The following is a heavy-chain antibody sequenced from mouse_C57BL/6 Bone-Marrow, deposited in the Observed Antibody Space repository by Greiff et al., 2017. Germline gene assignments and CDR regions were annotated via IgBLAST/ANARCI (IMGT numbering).Heavy chain of an antibody. Sequence: QVQLQQPGAELVKPGASVKVSCKASGYTFTSYWMHWVKQRPGQGLEWIGRIHPSDSDTNYNQQFKGKATLTVDKSSSTAYMQLSSLTSEDSAVYYCAIFYPGPGTVAYWGQGTLVTVSA. V-gene: IGHV1-74*01. CDR2: IHPSDSDT. J-gene: IGHJ3*01. CDR1: GYTFTSYW. D-gene: IGHD2-1*01. CDR3: AIFYPGPGTVAY.